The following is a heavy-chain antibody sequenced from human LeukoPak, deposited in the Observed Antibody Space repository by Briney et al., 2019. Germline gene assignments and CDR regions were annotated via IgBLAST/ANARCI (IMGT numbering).Heavy chain of an antibody. D-gene: IGHD6-19*01. V-gene: IGHV4-4*07. Sequence: SETLSLTCTVSGGSISSYYWSWIRQPAGKGLEWIGRIYTSGSTNYNPSLKSRVTMLVDTSKNQFSLKLSSVTAADTAVYYCAVTGYSSGWGAFDIWGQGKMVTVSS. J-gene: IGHJ3*02. CDR2: IYTSGST. CDR3: AVTGYSSGWGAFDI. CDR1: GGSISSYY.